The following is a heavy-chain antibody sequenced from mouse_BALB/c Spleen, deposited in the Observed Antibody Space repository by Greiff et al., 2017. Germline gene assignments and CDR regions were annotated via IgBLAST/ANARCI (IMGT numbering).Heavy chain of an antibody. V-gene: IGHV3-2*02. Sequence: VQLKQSGPGLVKPSQSLSLTCTVTGYSITSDYAWNWIRQFPGNKLEWMGYISYSGSTSYNPSLKSRISITRDTSKNQFFLQLNSVTTEDTATYYCAGITGTWFAYWGQGTLVTVSA. CDR3: AGITGTWFAY. CDR1: GYSITSDYA. J-gene: IGHJ3*01. D-gene: IGHD4-1*01. CDR2: ISYSGST.